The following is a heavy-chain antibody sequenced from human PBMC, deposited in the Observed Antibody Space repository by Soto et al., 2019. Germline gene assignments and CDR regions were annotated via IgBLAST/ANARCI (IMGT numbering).Heavy chain of an antibody. D-gene: IGHD1-26*01. CDR1: GGSLSGYY. CDR2: INHSAST. CDR3: ARGVGRGGGTDAVDI. V-gene: IGHV4-34*02. Sequence: QVHLQQWGAGLLKPSETLSLSCDVYGGSLSGYYWTWIRQVPGKGLEWIGEINHSASTNNNPSLKSLVAMSVDTSKNQVSLQLNTVTAAETAVYFCARGVGRGGGTDAVDIWCQGRMVTVSS. J-gene: IGHJ3*02.